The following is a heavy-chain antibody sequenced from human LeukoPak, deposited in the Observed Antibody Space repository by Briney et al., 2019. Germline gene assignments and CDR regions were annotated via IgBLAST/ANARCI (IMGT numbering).Heavy chain of an antibody. V-gene: IGHV1-69*01. Sequence: ASVKVSCKASGGTFSSYAISWVRQAPGQGLEWMGGVIPIFGTANYAQKFQGRVTITADESTSTAYMELSSLRSDDTAVYYCARDQVIAAAGPPLNYWGQGTLVTVSS. CDR1: GGTFSSYA. D-gene: IGHD6-13*01. CDR2: VIPIFGTA. CDR3: ARDQVIAAAGPPLNY. J-gene: IGHJ4*02.